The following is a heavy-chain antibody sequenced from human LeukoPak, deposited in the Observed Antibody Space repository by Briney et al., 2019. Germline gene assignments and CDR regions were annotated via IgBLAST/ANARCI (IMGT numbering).Heavy chain of an antibody. CDR3: ARDTGSIWYRVDY. Sequence: GASVKVSCKASGYSFGSYAMIWVRQAPGQGLEWMGWINPHAGNPTYAQGFTGRFVFSLDTSVSTAYLQISSLKAEDTAMYYCARDTGSIWYRVDYWGQGTLVTVSS. D-gene: IGHD6-13*01. J-gene: IGHJ4*02. CDR2: INPHAGNP. CDR1: GYSFGSYA. V-gene: IGHV7-4-1*02.